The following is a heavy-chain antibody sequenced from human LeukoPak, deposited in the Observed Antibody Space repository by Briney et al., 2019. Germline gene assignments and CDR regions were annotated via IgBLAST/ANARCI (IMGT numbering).Heavy chain of an antibody. J-gene: IGHJ4*02. V-gene: IGHV4-59*08. CDR1: GGSFSGYY. CDR2: IYYSGST. D-gene: IGHD6-13*01. CDR3: ARSAASAAAGMDY. Sequence: PSETLSLTCAVYGGSFSGYYWSWIRQPPGKGLEWIGYIYYSGSTNYNPSLKSRVTISVDTSKNQFSLKLSSVTAADTAVYYCARSAASAAAGMDYWGQGTLVTVSS.